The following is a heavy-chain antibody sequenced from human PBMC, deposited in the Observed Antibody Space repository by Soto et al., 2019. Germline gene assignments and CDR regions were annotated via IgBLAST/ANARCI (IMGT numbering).Heavy chain of an antibody. CDR2: IYYTGSI. CDR3: ARGSCGSGSGPPDY. V-gene: IGHV4-59*01. CDR1: GASINNYY. D-gene: IGHD2-2*01. Sequence: SETLSLTCTVSGASINNYYWSWIRQPPGKGLEWIGYIYYTGSINYNPSLRTRVTISVDTSKNQFSLNLSSVTAADTAVYYCARGSCGSGSGPPDYWGQGTMVTVYS. J-gene: IGHJ4*02.